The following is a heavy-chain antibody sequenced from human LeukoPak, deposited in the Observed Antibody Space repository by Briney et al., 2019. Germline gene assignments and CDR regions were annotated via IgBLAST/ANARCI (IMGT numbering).Heavy chain of an antibody. CDR3: ASRDYYDSSGYYDAFDF. Sequence: PGGSLRLSCVASGFTFSNYGMSWVRQAPGKGLEWVSVIYSGGSTYYADSVKGRFTISRDNSKNTLYLQMNSLRAEDTAVYYCASRDYYDSSGYYDAFDFWGQGTMVTVSS. D-gene: IGHD3-22*01. CDR1: GFTFSNYG. CDR2: IYSGGST. J-gene: IGHJ3*01. V-gene: IGHV3-66*01.